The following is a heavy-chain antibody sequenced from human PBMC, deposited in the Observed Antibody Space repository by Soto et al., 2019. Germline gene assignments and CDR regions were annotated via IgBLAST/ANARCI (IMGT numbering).Heavy chain of an antibody. Sequence: SVKVSCKASGGTFSSYTISWVRQAPGQGLEWMGRIIPILGIANYAQKFQGRVTITADKSTSTAYMELSSLRSEDTDVYYCARLLVPAARGAFAFRAQRTTVTVSS. D-gene: IGHD2-2*01. V-gene: IGHV1-69*02. J-gene: IGHJ3*01. CDR3: ARLLVPAARGAFAF. CDR1: GGTFSSYT. CDR2: IIPILGIA.